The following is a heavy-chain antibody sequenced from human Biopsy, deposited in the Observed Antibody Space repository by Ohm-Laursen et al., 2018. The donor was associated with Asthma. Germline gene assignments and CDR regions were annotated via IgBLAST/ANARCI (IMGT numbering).Heavy chain of an antibody. V-gene: IGHV4-34*09. CDR3: ARDAGSAWSSGLDAFDF. CDR1: GGSFSSNY. CDR2: THHSGYT. Sequence: QTLSLTCAVYGGSFSSNYWSWIRQTPGKGLEWLGDTHHSGYTNYNPSLSSRLTLSVDTSKNQFSLKLTSVTAADTAVYFCARDAGSAWSSGLDAFDFWGHGTMVTVSS. D-gene: IGHD6-19*01. J-gene: IGHJ3*01.